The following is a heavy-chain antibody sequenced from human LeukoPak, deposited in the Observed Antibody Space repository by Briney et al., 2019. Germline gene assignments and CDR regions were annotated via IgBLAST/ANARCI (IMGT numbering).Heavy chain of an antibody. V-gene: IGHV4-34*01. CDR2: IYYSGNT. CDR1: GGSFSGYY. Sequence: SETLSLTCAVYGGSFSGYYWSWIRQPPGKGLEWIGSIYYSGNTYYSASLKSRVTIPVDTSKNQFSLKLTSVTAADTAVYYCARQTGSGLFILPGGQGTLVTVSS. CDR3: ARQTGSGLFILP. J-gene: IGHJ4*02. D-gene: IGHD3/OR15-3a*01.